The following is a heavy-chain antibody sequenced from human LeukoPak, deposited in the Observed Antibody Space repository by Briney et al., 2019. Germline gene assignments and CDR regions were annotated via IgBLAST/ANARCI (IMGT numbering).Heavy chain of an antibody. V-gene: IGHV4-34*01. CDR2: INHSGST. J-gene: IGHJ4*02. D-gene: IGHD6-13*01. Sequence: SETLSLTCAVYGGSFSGYYWSWIRQPPGKGLEWIGEINHSGSTNYNPSPKSRVTISVDTSKNQFSLKLSSVTAADTAVYYCARGIAAAAPFDYWGQGTLVTVSS. CDR1: GGSFSGYY. CDR3: ARGIAAAAPFDY.